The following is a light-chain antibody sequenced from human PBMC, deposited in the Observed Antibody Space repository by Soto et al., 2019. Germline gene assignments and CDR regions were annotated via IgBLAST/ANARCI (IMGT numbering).Light chain of an antibody. CDR2: KVS. J-gene: IGKJ1*01. Sequence: DVVMTQSPLSLPVTLGQPASISCRSSQSLVYRDGDTYANWFQQRPGQSPRRLIYKVSNRDSGVPDRFSGSGSGTDFTLKISRVEAEDVGVYYCMQGTHWPPSFGQGTKVDIK. CDR3: MQGTHWPPS. V-gene: IGKV2-30*01. CDR1: QSLVYRDGDTY.